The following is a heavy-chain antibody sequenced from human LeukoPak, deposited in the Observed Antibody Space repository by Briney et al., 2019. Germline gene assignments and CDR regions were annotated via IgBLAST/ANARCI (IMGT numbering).Heavy chain of an antibody. CDR2: IYSGGST. J-gene: IGHJ6*02. Sequence: PGGSLRLSCAASGFTVSSNYMSWVRQAPGKGLEWVSVIYSGGSTYYADSVKGRFTISRDNSKNTLYLQMNSLRAEDTAVYYCATAGKSGGVDYYGMDVWGQGTTVTVSS. CDR3: ATAGKSGGVDYYGMDV. V-gene: IGHV3-53*01. CDR1: GFTVSSNY. D-gene: IGHD2-2*01.